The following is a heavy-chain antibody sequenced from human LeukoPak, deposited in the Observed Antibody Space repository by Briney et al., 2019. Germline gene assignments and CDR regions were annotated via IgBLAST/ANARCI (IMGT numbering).Heavy chain of an antibody. V-gene: IGHV1-8*01. CDR1: GYTFTSYD. CDR3: ASRPKYYDFWSGYYDYYYYYMDV. CDR2: MNPNSGNT. J-gene: IGHJ6*03. Sequence: GASVKVSRKASGYTFTSYDINWVRQATGQGLEWMGWMNPNSGNTGYAQKFQGRVTMTRNTSISTAYMELSSLRSEDTSVYYCASRPKYYDFWSGYYDYYYYYMDVWGKGTTVTVSS. D-gene: IGHD3-3*01.